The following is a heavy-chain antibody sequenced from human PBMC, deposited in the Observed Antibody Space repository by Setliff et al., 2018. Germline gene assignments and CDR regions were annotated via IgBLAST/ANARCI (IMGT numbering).Heavy chain of an antibody. V-gene: IGHV1-2*02. J-gene: IGHJ5*02. CDR1: ADTFTGYY. Sequence: ASVKVSCKASADTFTGYYVHWVRQAPGQGLEWMGWINGNSGVTKYAQKFQGRVTMTSETSISIVYMDLTRHTSDDTAVYYCAQTKGFVDGYLDPWGQGTLVTVSS. D-gene: IGHD2-21*02. CDR2: INGNSGVT. CDR3: AQTKGFVDGYLDP.